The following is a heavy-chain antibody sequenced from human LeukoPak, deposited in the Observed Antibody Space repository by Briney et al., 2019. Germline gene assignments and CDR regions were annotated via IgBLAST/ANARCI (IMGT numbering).Heavy chain of an antibody. D-gene: IGHD4-17*01. CDR2: ISWNSASI. V-gene: IGHV3-9*01. CDR3: AKDIRGATVTDYGMDV. Sequence: GGSLRLSCAASGFSFDDYVMHWVRQAPGKGLEWVSGISWNSASIGYADSVKGRFTISRDNAKNFLYLQMNSLRVEDTALYYCAKDIRGATVTDYGMDVWGQGTTVTVSS. J-gene: IGHJ6*02. CDR1: GFSFDDYV.